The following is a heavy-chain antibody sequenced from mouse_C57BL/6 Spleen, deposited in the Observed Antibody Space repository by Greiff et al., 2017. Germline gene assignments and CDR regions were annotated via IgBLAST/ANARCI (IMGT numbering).Heavy chain of an antibody. V-gene: IGHV1-61*01. CDR1: GYTFTSYW. D-gene: IGHD1-1*01. Sequence: QVQLQQPGAELVRPGSSVKLSCKASGYTFTSYWLDWVKQRPGQGLEWIGNIYPSDSETHYNQKFKDKATLTVDKSSSTAYMQLSSLTSEDSAVYYCAKGPGSGFAYWGQGTLVTVSA. J-gene: IGHJ3*01. CDR2: IYPSDSET. CDR3: AKGPGSGFAY.